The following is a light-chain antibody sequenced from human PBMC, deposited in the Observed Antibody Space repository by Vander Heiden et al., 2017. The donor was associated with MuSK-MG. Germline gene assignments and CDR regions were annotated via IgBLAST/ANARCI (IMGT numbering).Light chain of an antibody. V-gene: IGKV4-1*01. CDR2: WAS. CDR3: QQYYSTPRT. Sequence: DILMTQSPTSLAVSLGEGATINCKSSQSVLYSSNNKNYLAWYQQKPGQPPKLLIYWASTRESGVPDRFSGSGSGTDFTLTISSLQAEDVAVYYCQQYYSTPRTFGQWTKVEIK. J-gene: IGKJ1*01. CDR1: QSVLYSSNNKNY.